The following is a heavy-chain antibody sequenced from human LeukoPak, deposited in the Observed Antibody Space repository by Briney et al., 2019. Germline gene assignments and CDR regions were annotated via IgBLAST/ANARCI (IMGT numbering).Heavy chain of an antibody. D-gene: IGHD3-22*01. J-gene: IGHJ4*02. CDR1: GFTVSSNY. Sequence: GGSLRLSCAASGFTVSSNYMSWVRQAPGKGLEWVSVIYSGGSTYYADSVKGRFTISRDNSKNTLYLQMNSLRAEDTAVYYCAGGNYYDSSGYYYDSDYWGQGTLVTVSS. V-gene: IGHV3-66*01. CDR3: AGGNYYDSSGYYYDSDY. CDR2: IYSGGST.